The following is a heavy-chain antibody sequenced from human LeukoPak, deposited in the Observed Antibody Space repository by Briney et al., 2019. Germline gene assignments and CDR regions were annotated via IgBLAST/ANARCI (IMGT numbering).Heavy chain of an antibody. Sequence: KAGGSLRLSCAASGFTFSSYSMNWVRQAPGKGLEWVSSISSSSSYIYYADSVKGRFTISRDNAKNSLYLQMNSLRAEDTAVYYCAREILVAATPDYFDYWGQGTLVTVSS. V-gene: IGHV3-21*01. CDR3: AREILVAATPDYFDY. J-gene: IGHJ4*02. CDR2: ISSSSSYI. CDR1: GFTFSSYS. D-gene: IGHD6-19*01.